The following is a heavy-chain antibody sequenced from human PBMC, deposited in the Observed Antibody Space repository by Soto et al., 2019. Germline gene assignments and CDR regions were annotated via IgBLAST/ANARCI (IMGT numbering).Heavy chain of an antibody. J-gene: IGHJ4*02. CDR2: IWYDGSNK. Sequence: QVQLVESGGGVVQPGRSLTLSCAASGFTFSSHGMHWVRQAPGKGLEWVAVIWYDGSNKYYADSVKGRFVISRDNSKNTLYLEMNSLSAEDTAVYYCARWGEGKRSDYWGQGTLVTVSS. V-gene: IGHV3-33*01. D-gene: IGHD3-16*01. CDR3: ARWGEGKRSDY. CDR1: GFTFSSHG.